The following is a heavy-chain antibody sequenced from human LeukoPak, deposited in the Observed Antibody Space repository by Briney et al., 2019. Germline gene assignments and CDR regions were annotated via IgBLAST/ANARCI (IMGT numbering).Heavy chain of an antibody. Sequence: ASVKVSCKASGYTFTSYYMHWVRQAPGQGLEWMGIINPSGGSTSYAQKFQGRVTMTRGTSTSTVYMELSSLRSEDTAVYYCERDGVGATDPGRGFDPWGQGTLVTVSS. CDR2: INPSGGST. CDR3: ERDGVGATDPGRGFDP. V-gene: IGHV1-46*01. J-gene: IGHJ5*02. CDR1: GYTFTSYY. D-gene: IGHD1-26*01.